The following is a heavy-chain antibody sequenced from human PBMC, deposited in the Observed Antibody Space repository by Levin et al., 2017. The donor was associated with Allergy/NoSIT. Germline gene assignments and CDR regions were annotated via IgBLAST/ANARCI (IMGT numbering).Heavy chain of an antibody. CDR2: ISWNSGSI. D-gene: IGHD4-23*01. J-gene: IGHJ4*02. CDR3: AKDYGGNSAVDY. V-gene: IGHV3-9*01. Sequence: GGSLRLSCAASGFTFDDYAMHWVRQAPGKGLEWVSGISWNSGSIGYADSVKGRFTISRDNAKNSLYLQMNSLRAEDTALYYCAKDYGGNSAVDYWGQGTLVTVSS. CDR1: GFTFDDYA.